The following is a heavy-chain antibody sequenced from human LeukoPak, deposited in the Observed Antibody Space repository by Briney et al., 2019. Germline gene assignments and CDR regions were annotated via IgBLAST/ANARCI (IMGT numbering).Heavy chain of an antibody. CDR3: GRGPLRQRLVKPDPDYYYYMDV. V-gene: IGHV1-69*01. Sequence: GSSVKVSCKASGGRFSYYALTWVRQAPGQGFEWTGGIIPIFGTTNYAQKFQGRVTFTADESTTTAYMELSSLRFEDTAVYYCGRGPLRQRLVKPDPDYYYYMDVWGNGTTVTVSS. D-gene: IGHD6-13*01. CDR2: IIPIFGTT. CDR1: GGRFSYYA. J-gene: IGHJ6*03.